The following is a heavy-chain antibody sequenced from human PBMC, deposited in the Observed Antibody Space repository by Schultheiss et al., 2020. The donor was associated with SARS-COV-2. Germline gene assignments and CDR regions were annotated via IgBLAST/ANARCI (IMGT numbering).Heavy chain of an antibody. Sequence: GGSLRLSCAASGFTFSSYAMHWVRQAPGKGLEWVAVISYDGSNKYYADSVRGRFTISRDNSKNTLFLQMNSLRTEDTAVYYCARDFVGGYDWGTFDYWGQGTLVTVSS. J-gene: IGHJ4*02. D-gene: IGHD5-12*01. CDR2: ISYDGSNK. CDR1: GFTFSSYA. CDR3: ARDFVGGYDWGTFDY. V-gene: IGHV3-30*04.